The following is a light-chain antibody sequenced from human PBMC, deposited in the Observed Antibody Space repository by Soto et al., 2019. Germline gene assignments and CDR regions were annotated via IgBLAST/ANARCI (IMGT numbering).Light chain of an antibody. V-gene: IGKV3-20*01. J-gene: IGKJ3*01. CDR3: QQYGSSRFT. CDR1: QSVSSSY. CDR2: GAS. Sequence: EIVLTQSPGTLSLSPGERATLSCRASQSVSSSYLAWYQQKPGQAPRLLIYGASSRATGIPDRFSGSGSGTDFTLTMSRLEPEDFAVYYCQQYGSSRFTFGRGTKVDIK.